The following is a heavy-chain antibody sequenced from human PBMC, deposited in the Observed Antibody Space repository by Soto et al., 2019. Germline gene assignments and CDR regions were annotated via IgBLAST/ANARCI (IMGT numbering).Heavy chain of an antibody. Sequence: SSETLSLTCTVSGGSVSSGSYYWSWIRQPPGKGLEWIGYIYYSGSTNYNPSLKSRVTISVDTSKNQFSLKLSSVTAADTAVYYCARGRLRYFDWSKPPYYYGMDVWGQGTTVTVSS. D-gene: IGHD3-9*01. CDR3: ARGRLRYFDWSKPPYYYGMDV. CDR1: GGSVSSGSYY. J-gene: IGHJ6*02. CDR2: IYYSGST. V-gene: IGHV4-61*01.